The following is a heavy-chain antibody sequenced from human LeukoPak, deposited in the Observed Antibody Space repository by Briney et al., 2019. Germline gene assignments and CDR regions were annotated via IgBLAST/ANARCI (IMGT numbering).Heavy chain of an antibody. D-gene: IGHD2-2*01. CDR3: ARHDLVVVPAAD. CDR2: IYYSGST. J-gene: IGHJ4*02. V-gene: IGHV4-39*01. Sequence: PSETLSLTCTVSGVSISSSSYYWGWLRQPPGKGLEWIGSIYYSGSTYYNPSLKSRVPISLDTSKNQFSLKLSSVTAADTAVYYCARHDLVVVPAADWGQGTLVTVSS. CDR1: GVSISSSSYY.